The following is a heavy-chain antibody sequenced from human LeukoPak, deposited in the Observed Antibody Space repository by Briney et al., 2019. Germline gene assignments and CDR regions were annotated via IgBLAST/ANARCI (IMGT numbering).Heavy chain of an antibody. CDR1: GFTFNDYY. CDR3: AELGITMIGGV. CDR2: IGSSGGTI. Sequence: GGSLRLSCAASGFTFNDYYMSWIRQAPGKGLEWVSYIGSSGGTIYYADSVKGRFTISRDNAKNSLYLQMNSLRAEDTAVYYCAELGITMIGGVWGKGTTVTISS. V-gene: IGHV3-11*04. J-gene: IGHJ6*04. D-gene: IGHD3-10*02.